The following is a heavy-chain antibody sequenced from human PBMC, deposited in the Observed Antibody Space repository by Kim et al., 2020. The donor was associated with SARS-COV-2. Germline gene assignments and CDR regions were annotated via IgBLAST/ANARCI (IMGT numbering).Heavy chain of an antibody. J-gene: IGHJ4*02. CDR2: IHSDGGT. Sequence: GGSLRLSCAASGFAVSGTFMSWVRQAPGKGLEWVSVIHSDGGTYHAASLEGRFTISRDDSKNTVSLQMSSLRAEDTGFYYCASGRFDFWGQGTLVTVSS. CDR3: ASGRFDF. V-gene: IGHV3-66*01. CDR1: GFAVSGTF.